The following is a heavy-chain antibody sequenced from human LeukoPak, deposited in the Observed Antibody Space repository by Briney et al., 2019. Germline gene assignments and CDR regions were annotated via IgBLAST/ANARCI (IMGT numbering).Heavy chain of an antibody. CDR3: ARTMATVFPYFDY. Sequence: GGSLRLSCEVSGFTVSTSFMTWVRQAPGKGLEWVSVVYSGGNTYVADSVKGRFTMSRDNSRNTIYLQMNSLRVEDTAVYYCARTMATVFPYFDYWGQGTLVTVSS. CDR1: GFTVSTSF. D-gene: IGHD5-24*01. V-gene: IGHV3-53*01. CDR2: VYSGGNT. J-gene: IGHJ4*02.